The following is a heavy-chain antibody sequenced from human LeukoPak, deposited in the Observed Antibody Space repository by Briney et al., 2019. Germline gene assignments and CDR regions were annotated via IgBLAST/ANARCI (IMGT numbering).Heavy chain of an antibody. CDR1: GFTFSTSW. J-gene: IGHJ4*02. CDR2: ISYDGSNK. D-gene: IGHD6-13*01. CDR3: ARHNISSSYDY. Sequence: GGSLRLSCAASGFTFSTSWMTWVRQAPGKGLEWVAVISYDGSNKYYADSVKGRFTISRDNSKNTLYLQMNSLRAEDTTVYYCARHNISSSYDYWGQGTLVTVSS. V-gene: IGHV3-30*03.